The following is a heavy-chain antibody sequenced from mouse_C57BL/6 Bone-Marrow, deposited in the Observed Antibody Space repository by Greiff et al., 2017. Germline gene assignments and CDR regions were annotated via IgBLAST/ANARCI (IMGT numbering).Heavy chain of an antibody. CDR1: GYAFTNYL. V-gene: IGHV1-54*01. J-gene: IGHJ3*01. Sequence: VQLQQSGAELVRPGTSVKVSCKASGYAFTNYLIEWVKQRPGQGLEWIGVINPGSGGTNYNEKFKGKATLTADKSSSTAYMQLSSLTSEDSAVYFCARQDGPWFAYWGQGTLVTVSA. CDR2: INPGSGGT. CDR3: ARQDGPWFAY. D-gene: IGHD1-1*01.